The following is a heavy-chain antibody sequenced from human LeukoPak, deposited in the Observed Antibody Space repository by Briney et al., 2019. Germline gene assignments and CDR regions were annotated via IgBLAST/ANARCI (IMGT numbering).Heavy chain of an antibody. V-gene: IGHV3-23*01. D-gene: IGHD6-19*01. CDR1: GFTFSSYA. J-gene: IGHJ4*02. CDR3: AKDHKQWLGTENDY. Sequence: GGSLILSCAASGFTFSSYAMSWVRPAPGKGLEWVSAISGSGGSTYYADSVKGRFTISRDNSKNTLYLQMNSLRAEDTAVYYCAKDHKQWLGTENDYWGQGTLVTVSS. CDR2: ISGSGGST.